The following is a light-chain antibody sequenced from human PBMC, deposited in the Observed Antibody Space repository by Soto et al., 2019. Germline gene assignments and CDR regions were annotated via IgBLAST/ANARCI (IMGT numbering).Light chain of an antibody. J-gene: IGLJ1*01. CDR2: DVS. V-gene: IGLV2-11*01. CDR3: CSYAGTYV. Sequence: QSALTQPRSVSGSPGQSVTISCTGTSSDVGGYNYVSWYQQHPGKAPKLMIYDVSKRPSGVPDRFSGSKSGNTASLTISGLQAEGEADYYCCSYAGTYVFGTGTKV. CDR1: SSDVGGYNY.